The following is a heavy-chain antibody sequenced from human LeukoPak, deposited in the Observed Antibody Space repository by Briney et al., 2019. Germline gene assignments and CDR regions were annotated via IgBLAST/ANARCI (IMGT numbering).Heavy chain of an antibody. CDR2: FSYSGTT. Sequence: SETLSLTCTVSGGSISSGGYDWSWIRQHPGKGLECIGDFSYSGTTHYNPSRKSRVTLSIDTSKNQFSLKVTSVTDADTAVYYCAREPVTTIRGANFYYGLDVRGQGTTVTVSS. CDR3: AREPVTTIRGANFYYGLDV. D-gene: IGHD3-10*01. CDR1: GGSISSGGYD. V-gene: IGHV4-31*03. J-gene: IGHJ6*02.